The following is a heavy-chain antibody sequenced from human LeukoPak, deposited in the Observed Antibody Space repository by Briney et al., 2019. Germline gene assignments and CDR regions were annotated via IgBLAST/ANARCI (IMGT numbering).Heavy chain of an antibody. CDR2: ISYDGSNK. D-gene: IGHD3-16*01. V-gene: IGHV3-30*18. CDR3: AKDPFAFRLGAFDS. J-gene: IGHJ3*01. CDR1: GFTFSSYS. Sequence: GGSLRLSCAASGFTFSSYSMNRVRQAPGKGLEWVAVISYDGSNKYYADSVKGRFTISRDNSKSTLFLQMNSLRVEDTAVYYCAKDPFAFRLGAFDSWGQGTMVTVSS.